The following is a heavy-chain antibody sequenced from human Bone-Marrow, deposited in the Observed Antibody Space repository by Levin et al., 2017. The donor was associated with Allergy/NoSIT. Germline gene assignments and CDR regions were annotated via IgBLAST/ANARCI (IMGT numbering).Heavy chain of an antibody. CDR1: GFTFSSYD. V-gene: IGHV3-13*01. CDR3: ARSKQLAYYYGMDV. Sequence: GESLKISCAASGFTFSSYDMHWVRQATGKGLEWVSAIGTAGDTYYPGSVKGRFTISRENAKNSLYLQMNSLRAGDTAVYYCARSKQLAYYYGMDVWGQGTTVTVSS. D-gene: IGHD6-6*01. CDR2: IGTAGDT. J-gene: IGHJ6*02.